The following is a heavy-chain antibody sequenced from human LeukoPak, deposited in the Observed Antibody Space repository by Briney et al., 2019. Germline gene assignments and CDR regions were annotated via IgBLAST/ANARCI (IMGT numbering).Heavy chain of an antibody. CDR2: IYSGGST. V-gene: IGHV3-66*02. Sequence: PRGSLRLSCAASGFTVSSNYMSWVRQAPGKGLEWVSVIYSGGSTYYADSVKGRFTISRDNSKNTLYLQMNSLRAEDTAVYYCARAGSYRTFDYWGQGTLVTVSS. J-gene: IGHJ4*02. CDR1: GFTVSSNY. CDR3: ARAGSYRTFDY. D-gene: IGHD1-26*01.